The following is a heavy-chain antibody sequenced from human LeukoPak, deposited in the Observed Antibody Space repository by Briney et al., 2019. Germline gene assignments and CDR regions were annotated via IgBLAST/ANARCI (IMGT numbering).Heavy chain of an antibody. J-gene: IGHJ4*02. V-gene: IGHV1-2*02. CDR2: INPNSGGT. CDR1: GYTFTGYH. D-gene: IGHD1-26*01. Sequence: ASVKVSCKASGYTFTGYHMHWVRQAPGQGLEWMGWINPNSGGTNYAQKFQGRVTMTRDTSISTAYMELSRLRSDDTAVYYCVVDGSYYFDYWGQRTLVTVSS. CDR3: VVDGSYYFDY.